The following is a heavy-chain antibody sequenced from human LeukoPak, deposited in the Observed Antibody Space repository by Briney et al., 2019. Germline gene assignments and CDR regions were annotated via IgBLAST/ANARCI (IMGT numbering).Heavy chain of an antibody. CDR2: IYYSGSN. V-gene: IGHV4-59*01. CDR1: GGSISGSY. J-gene: IGHJ5*02. Sequence: PSETLSLTCTVSGGSISGSYWSWIRQPPGKGLEWIGYIYYSGSNNYNPSLKSRVTISVDTSKNQFSLKLSSVTAADTAVYYCARAGQIDWDANWFDPWGQGTLVTVSS. CDR3: ARAGQIDWDANWFDP. D-gene: IGHD3-9*01.